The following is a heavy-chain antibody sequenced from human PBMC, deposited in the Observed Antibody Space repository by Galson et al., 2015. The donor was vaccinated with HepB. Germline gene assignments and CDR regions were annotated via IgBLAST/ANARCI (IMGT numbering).Heavy chain of an antibody. CDR3: ARDPAHSDNYYDSSGLDY. D-gene: IGHD3-22*01. CDR1: GFTFSSYS. V-gene: IGHV3-48*01. Sequence: SLRLSCAASGFTFSSYSMNWVRQAPGKGLEWVSYISSSSSTIYYADSVKGRFTISRDNAKNSLYLQMNSLRAEDTAVYYCARDPAHSDNYYDSSGLDYWGQGTLVTVSS. J-gene: IGHJ4*02. CDR2: ISSSSSTI.